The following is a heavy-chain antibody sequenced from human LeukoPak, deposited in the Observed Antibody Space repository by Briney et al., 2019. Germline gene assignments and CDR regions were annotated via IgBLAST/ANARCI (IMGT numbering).Heavy chain of an antibody. V-gene: IGHV3-30*18. Sequence: PGRSLRLSCAASGFTFSSYGMHWVRQAPGKGLEWVAVISYDGRNKYYADSVKGRSTISRDNSKNTLYLQMNSLRAEDTAVYYCAKMDIDWLLYYWGQGTLVTVSS. CDR3: AKMDIDWLLYY. CDR1: GFTFSSYG. CDR2: ISYDGRNK. J-gene: IGHJ4*02. D-gene: IGHD3-9*01.